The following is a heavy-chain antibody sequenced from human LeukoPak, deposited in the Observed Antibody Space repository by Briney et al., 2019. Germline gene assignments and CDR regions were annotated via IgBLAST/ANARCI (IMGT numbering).Heavy chain of an antibody. J-gene: IGHJ4*02. D-gene: IGHD6-19*01. CDR1: GGSISSADYY. CDR3: ARYLDPHIYSSGRYDDSDF. Sequence: KSSETLSLTCTVSGGSISSADYYWGWFRQPPGKGLEWIGTFYYSGTTYFQPSLRSRVTISIDTSKNRFSLRLTSVTAADTAVYHCARYLDPHIYSSGRYDDSDFWGQGTLVTVSS. CDR2: FYYSGTT. V-gene: IGHV4-39*07.